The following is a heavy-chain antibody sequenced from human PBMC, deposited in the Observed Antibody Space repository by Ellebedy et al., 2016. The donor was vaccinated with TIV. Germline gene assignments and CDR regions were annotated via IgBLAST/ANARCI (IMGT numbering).Heavy chain of an antibody. J-gene: IGHJ4*02. CDR2: ISHDGSLK. Sequence: PGGSLRLSCAASGFTFSNFDMDWVRQAPGKGLEWVAVISHDGSLKFYVDTVKGRFSIYRDNSKNTLYLQMNSLRVEDTAVYYCAKGKVDNWMDAGSLDYWGQGSLVTVSS. CDR3: AKGKVDNWMDAGSLDY. CDR1: GFTFSNFD. D-gene: IGHD1-20*01. V-gene: IGHV3-30*18.